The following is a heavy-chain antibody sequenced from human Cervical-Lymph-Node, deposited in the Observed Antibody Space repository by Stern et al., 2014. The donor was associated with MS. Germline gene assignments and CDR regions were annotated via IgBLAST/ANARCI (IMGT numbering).Heavy chain of an antibody. D-gene: IGHD2-21*02. CDR3: ARGVTYCGGDCYGWYFDL. Sequence: DVQLVASGGGLVQPGGSLRLSCAASGFTFSSYAMHWVRHAPGKGLEYGSVISSNGGSTYYANCVKGRFTISRDNSKNTLYLHMGSLRVEDMAVYYCARGVTYCGGDCYGWYFDLWGRGTLVTVSS. V-gene: IGHV3-64*01. J-gene: IGHJ2*01. CDR1: GFTFSSYA. CDR2: ISSNGGST.